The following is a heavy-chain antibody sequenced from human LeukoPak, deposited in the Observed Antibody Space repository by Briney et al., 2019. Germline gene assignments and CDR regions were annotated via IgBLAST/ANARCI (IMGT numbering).Heavy chain of an antibody. CDR2: INPSGGST. D-gene: IGHD6-19*01. CDR3: ARDDTVAGNLIDY. CDR1: GYTFTSYY. V-gene: IGHV1-46*01. Sequence: ASVKVSCKASGYTFTSYYMHWVRQAPGQGLEWMGIINPSGGSTSYAQKLQGRVTMTTDTSTSTAYMELRSLRSDDTAVYYCARDDTVAGNLIDYWGQGTLVTVSS. J-gene: IGHJ4*02.